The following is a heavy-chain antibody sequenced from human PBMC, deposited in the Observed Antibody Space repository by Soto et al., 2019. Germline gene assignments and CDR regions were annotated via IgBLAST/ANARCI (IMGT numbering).Heavy chain of an antibody. D-gene: IGHD1-1*01. J-gene: IGHJ6*03. CDR1: GFTVSSNY. Sequence: PGGSLRLSCAASGFTVSSNYMSWVRQAPGKGLEWVSVIYSGGSTYYADSVKGRFTISRDNSKNTLYLQMNSLRAEDTAVYYCARNDVNYYYYMDVWGKGTTVTVSS. CDR2: IYSGGST. CDR3: ARNDVNYYYYMDV. V-gene: IGHV3-66*01.